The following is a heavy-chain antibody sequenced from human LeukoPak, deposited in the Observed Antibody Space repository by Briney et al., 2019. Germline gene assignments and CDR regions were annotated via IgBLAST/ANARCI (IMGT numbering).Heavy chain of an antibody. CDR2: IYYSGST. V-gene: IGHV4-31*03. CDR1: GGSISSGGYY. J-gene: IGHJ3*02. D-gene: IGHD3-10*01. Sequence: SQTLSLTCTVSGGSISSGGYYWSWIRQHPGKGLEWIGYIYYSGSTYYNPSLKSRVTISVDTSKNQFSLKLSSVTAAETAVYYCARSNEITMVRGEAFDIWGQGTMVTVSS. CDR3: ARSNEITMVRGEAFDI.